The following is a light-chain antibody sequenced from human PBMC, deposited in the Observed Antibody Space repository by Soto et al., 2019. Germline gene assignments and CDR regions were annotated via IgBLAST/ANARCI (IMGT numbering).Light chain of an antibody. CDR1: QSVSSNY. V-gene: IGKV3-20*01. CDR2: GAS. CDR3: QQYGKSRFI. Sequence: EIVLTQSPGTLSLSPGERATLSCRASQSVSSNYLAWYQQKPGQAPRLLIYGASSRATGIPDRFSVSGSGTDFTLTISRLEPEDFAVYYCQQYGKSRFIFGPGTKVDIK. J-gene: IGKJ3*01.